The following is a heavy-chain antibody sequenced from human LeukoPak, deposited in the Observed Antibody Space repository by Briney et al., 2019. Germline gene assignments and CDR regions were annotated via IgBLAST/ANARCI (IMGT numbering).Heavy chain of an antibody. V-gene: IGHV4-39*07. CDR2: IYYSGST. Sequence: SETLSLTCTVSGGSISSSSYYWGWIRQPPGKGLEWIGSIYYSGSTNYNPSLKSRVTISVDTSKNQLSLKLSSVTAADTAVYYCARHLWFGELFDYWGQGTLVTVSS. CDR1: GGSISSSSYY. J-gene: IGHJ4*02. CDR3: ARHLWFGELFDY. D-gene: IGHD3-10*01.